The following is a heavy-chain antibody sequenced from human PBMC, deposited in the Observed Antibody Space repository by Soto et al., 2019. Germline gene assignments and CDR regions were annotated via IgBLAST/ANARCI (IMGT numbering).Heavy chain of an antibody. Sequence: SETLSLTCTVSGGSVSSGNCYWSWIRQPPGKGLEWIGYIFHTGTTNYNPSLKSRVAISLDTSMNQFSLKLSSVTAADTAVYYCTRAPVSGSYCFDFWGQGTPVTVSS. D-gene: IGHD1-26*01. J-gene: IGHJ4*02. CDR3: TRAPVSGSYCFDF. V-gene: IGHV4-61*01. CDR2: IFHTGTT. CDR1: GGSVSSGNCY.